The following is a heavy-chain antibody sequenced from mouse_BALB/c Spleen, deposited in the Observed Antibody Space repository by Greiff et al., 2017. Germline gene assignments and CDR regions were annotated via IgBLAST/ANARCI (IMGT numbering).Heavy chain of an antibody. CDR3: ARDGDYYGSSPFAY. CDR2: SRNKANDYTT. CDR1: GFTFSDFY. V-gene: IGHV7-1*02. D-gene: IGHD1-1*01. J-gene: IGHJ3*01. Sequence: DVKLVESGGGLVQPGGSLRLSCATSGFTFSDFYMEWVRQPPGKRLEWIAASRNKANDYTTEYSASVKGRFIVSRDTSQSILYLQMNALRAEDTAIYYCARDGDYYGSSPFAYWGQGTLVTVSA.